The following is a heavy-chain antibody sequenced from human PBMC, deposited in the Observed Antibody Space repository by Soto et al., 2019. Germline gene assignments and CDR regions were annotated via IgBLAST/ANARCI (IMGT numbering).Heavy chain of an antibody. CDR3: AANRGHASSWYLDY. V-gene: IGHV1-69*02. CDR1: GGTFSTYT. J-gene: IGHJ4*02. CDR2: IIPIVTVT. D-gene: IGHD6-13*01. Sequence: QVQLVQSGAEVKKPGSSVKVSCKASGGTFSTYTITWVRQAPGQGLEWLGRIIPIVTVTNYAQNFQGRVTIRADKATRTDYMELNSLTSDDKAVYFCAANRGHASSWYLDYWGQGSLITVSS.